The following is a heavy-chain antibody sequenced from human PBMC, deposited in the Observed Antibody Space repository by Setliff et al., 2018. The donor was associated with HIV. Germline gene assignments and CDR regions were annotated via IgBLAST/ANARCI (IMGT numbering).Heavy chain of an antibody. Sequence: SETLSLTCVVSGYSISSGYFWGWIRQPPGRGLEWIGEINHSGSTNYNPSLKSRVTISVDTSKNQFSLRLSSVTAADTAVYYCARALPRAFDIWGQGTMVTVSS. J-gene: IGHJ3*02. CDR2: INHSGST. CDR1: GYSISSGYF. CDR3: ARALPRAFDI. V-gene: IGHV4-38-2*01.